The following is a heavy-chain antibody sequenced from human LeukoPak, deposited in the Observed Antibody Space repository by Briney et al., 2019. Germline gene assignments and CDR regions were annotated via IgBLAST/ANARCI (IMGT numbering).Heavy chain of an antibody. CDR1: GGSISSSSYY. Sequence: SETLSLTCTVSGGSISSSSYYWGWIRQPPGKGLEWIESIYYSGSTYYNPSLKSRVTISVDTSKNQFSLKLSSVTAADTAVYYCARDRFQSWSSGGHNWFDPWGQGTLVTVSS. CDR2: IYYSGST. CDR3: ARDRFQSWSSGGHNWFDP. D-gene: IGHD6-19*01. J-gene: IGHJ5*02. V-gene: IGHV4-39*07.